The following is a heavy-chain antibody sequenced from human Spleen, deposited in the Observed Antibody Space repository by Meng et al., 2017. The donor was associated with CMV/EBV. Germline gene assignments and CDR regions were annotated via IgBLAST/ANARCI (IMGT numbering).Heavy chain of an antibody. V-gene: IGHV4-39*07. CDR2: IYYSGST. D-gene: IGHD3-16*01. Sequence: QLRLQESGPGLVKPSETLSLTCTVSGGSISISSYYWGWIRQPPGKGLEWIGSIYYSGSTYYNPSLKSRVTISVDTSKNQFSLKLSSVTAADTAVYYCARVFGRDYPDSWGRGTLVTVSS. CDR3: ARVFGRDYPDS. CDR1: GGSISISSYY. J-gene: IGHJ4*02.